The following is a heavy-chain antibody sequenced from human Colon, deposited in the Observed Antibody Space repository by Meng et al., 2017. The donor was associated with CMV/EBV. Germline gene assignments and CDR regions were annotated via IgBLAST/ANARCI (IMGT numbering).Heavy chain of an antibody. Sequence: ASVKVSCKASGYTFTSYGISWVRQAPGQGLEWMGWISAYNGNTYHAQKFQGRVTITTDTSTNTAYMELRSLRSDDTAVYYCARETRRRDGDYYYAMDVWGQGTTVTVSS. V-gene: IGHV1-18*01. D-gene: IGHD3-16*01. CDR2: ISAYNGNT. J-gene: IGHJ6*02. CDR3: ARETRRRDGDYYYAMDV. CDR1: GYTFTSYG.